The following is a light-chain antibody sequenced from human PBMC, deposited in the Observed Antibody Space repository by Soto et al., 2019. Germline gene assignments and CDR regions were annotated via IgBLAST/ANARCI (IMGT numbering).Light chain of an antibody. Sequence: IVFTQYTGTLSLSPGERAPLSCRASQSVSSNYLAWYQQKPGQAPRLLIYAASSRATGIPDRFSGSGSGTDFTLTIDGLEPEDFVVYYCQQYGYSPITFGQGTRLEIK. CDR3: QQYGYSPIT. V-gene: IGKV3-20*01. CDR1: QSVSSNY. J-gene: IGKJ5*01. CDR2: AAS.